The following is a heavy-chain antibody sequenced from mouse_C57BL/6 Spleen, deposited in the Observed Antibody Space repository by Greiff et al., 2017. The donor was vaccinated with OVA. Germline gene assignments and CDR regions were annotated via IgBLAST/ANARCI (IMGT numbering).Heavy chain of an antibody. D-gene: IGHD3-1*01. J-gene: IGHJ2*01. CDR2: ISNLAYSI. V-gene: IGHV5-15*01. CDR3: ARQGLRGYFDY. CDR1: GFTFSDYG. Sequence: EVNVVESGGGLVQPGGSLKLSCAASGFTFSDYGMAWVRQAPRKGPEWVAFISNLAYSIYYADTVTGRFTISRENAKNTLYLEMSSLRSEDTAMYYCARQGLRGYFDYWGQGTTLTVSS.